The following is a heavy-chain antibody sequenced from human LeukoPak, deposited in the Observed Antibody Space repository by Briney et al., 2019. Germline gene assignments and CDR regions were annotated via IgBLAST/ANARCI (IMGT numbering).Heavy chain of an antibody. CDR3: ARESSGWYSGGFDY. V-gene: IGHV4-59*01. J-gene: IGHJ4*02. CDR1: GGSISSYY. D-gene: IGHD6-19*01. CDR2: IYYSGST. Sequence: SETLSLTSTVSGGSISSYYWSWIRQPPGKGLEWIGYIYYSGSTNYNPSLKSRVTISVDTSKNQFSLKLSSVTAADTAVYYCARESSGWYSGGFDYWGQGTLVTVSS.